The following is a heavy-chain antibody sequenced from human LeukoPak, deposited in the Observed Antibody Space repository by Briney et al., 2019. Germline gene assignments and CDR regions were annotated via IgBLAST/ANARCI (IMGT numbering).Heavy chain of an antibody. J-gene: IGHJ6*02. CDR1: GGSISRSSYY. D-gene: IGHD6-6*01. Sequence: SETLSLTCTVSGGSISRSSYYWGWIRQPPGRGLEWIGSIYYSGSTYYKPSLKSRVTISVDTSKNQFSLKLSSVTAADTAVYYCAVLNISSSRLYSAMDVWGQGTTVTVSS. V-gene: IGHV4-39*01. CDR3: AVLNISSSRLYSAMDV. CDR2: IYYSGST.